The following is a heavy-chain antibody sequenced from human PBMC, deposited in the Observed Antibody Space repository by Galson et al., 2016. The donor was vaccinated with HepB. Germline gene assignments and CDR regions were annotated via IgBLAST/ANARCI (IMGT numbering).Heavy chain of an antibody. Sequence: SLRLSCAATGFTFDDYAMHWVRQVPGKGLEWVSGIRWNSGMIDYADSVKGRFTISRDNANKSLYMQMNSLRHDDMALYYCAKWGNAGSSFNYFTKFGLDAWGRGTTVIVSS. V-gene: IGHV3-9*03. CDR2: IRWNSGMI. CDR1: GFTFDDYA. D-gene: IGHD1-26*01. J-gene: IGHJ6*02. CDR3: AKWGNAGSSFNYFTKFGLDA.